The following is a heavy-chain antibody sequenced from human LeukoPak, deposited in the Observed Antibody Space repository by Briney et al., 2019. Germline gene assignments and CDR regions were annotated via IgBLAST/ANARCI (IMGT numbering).Heavy chain of an antibody. Sequence: PSETLSLTCTVSGASISGYYWGWIRQPPGKGLEWIGYIYYSGSTKYNPSLKSRVTMSVDTSKNKFTLKLSSVTAADTAVYYCARNAAVATSRSWFDPWGQGSLVTVSS. J-gene: IGHJ5*02. CDR2: IYYSGST. CDR1: GASISGYY. V-gene: IGHV4-59*08. D-gene: IGHD6-19*01. CDR3: ARNAAVATSRSWFDP.